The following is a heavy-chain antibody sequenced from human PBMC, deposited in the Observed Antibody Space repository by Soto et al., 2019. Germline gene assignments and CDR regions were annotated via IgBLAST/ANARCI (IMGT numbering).Heavy chain of an antibody. CDR2: IYPGDSDT. D-gene: IGHD6-19*01. CDR3: ARLPTYGSGWYDY. J-gene: IGHJ4*02. CDR1: GYSFTSYW. Sequence: PGESLKISCKGSGYSFTSYWIGWCSPMPGEGLELRGIIYPGDSDTSYSPSFQGQVTISADKSISTAYLQWSSLKASDTAMYYCARLPTYGSGWYDYWGQGTLVTVSS. V-gene: IGHV5-51*03.